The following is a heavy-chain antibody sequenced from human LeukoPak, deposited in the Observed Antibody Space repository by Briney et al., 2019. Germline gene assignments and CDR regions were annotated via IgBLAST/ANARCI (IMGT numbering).Heavy chain of an antibody. CDR3: AREIFGVDF. D-gene: IGHD3-10*01. J-gene: IGHJ4*02. CDR2: IKQDGSVK. Sequence: GGSLRLSCAASGFTFSSYWMNWVRQAPGKGLEWVANIKQDGSVKTYVDSVKGRFTISRDNAKNSLYLQMNSLRGEDTAVYYCAREIFGVDFWGQGTLVTVSS. V-gene: IGHV3-7*01. CDR1: GFTFSSYW.